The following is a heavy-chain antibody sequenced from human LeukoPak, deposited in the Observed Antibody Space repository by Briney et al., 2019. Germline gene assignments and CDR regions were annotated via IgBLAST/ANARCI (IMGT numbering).Heavy chain of an antibody. J-gene: IGHJ4*02. CDR2: INHSGST. Sequence: SETLSLTCTVSGGSISSYYWSWIRQPPGKGLEWIGEINHSGSTNYNPSLKSRVTISVDTSKNQFSLKLSSVTAADTAVYYCARGNKYYYDSSGYYSKYYFDYWGQGTLVTVSS. CDR1: GGSISSYY. CDR3: ARGNKYYYDSSGYYSKYYFDY. D-gene: IGHD3-22*01. V-gene: IGHV4-34*01.